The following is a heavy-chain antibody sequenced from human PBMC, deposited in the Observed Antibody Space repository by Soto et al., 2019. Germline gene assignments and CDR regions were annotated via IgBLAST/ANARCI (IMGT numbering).Heavy chain of an antibody. CDR2: IDYSGST. D-gene: IGHD3-3*01. V-gene: IGHV4-39*01. CDR1: GGSVSSRTYY. J-gene: IGHJ6*01. Sequence: WETLSLTCTLSGGSVSSRTYYWAWMRQSPGKGLEWIGNIDYSGSTYDNPSLKSRVIMSVDTSRNQFSLKLSSVTAADTAVYYCASVPYYDFWSGSRSPSYYYYGIEVWGQGTTVTVSS. CDR3: ASVPYYDFWSGSRSPSYYYYGIEV.